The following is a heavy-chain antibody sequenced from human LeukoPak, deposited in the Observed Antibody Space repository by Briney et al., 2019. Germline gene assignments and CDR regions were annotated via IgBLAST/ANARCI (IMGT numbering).Heavy chain of an antibody. CDR1: GYTFTDYY. Sequence: ASVKVSCKASGYTFTDYYMHWVRQAPGQGLEWMGWINPNSGGTNYAQKFQGRVTMTRDTSISAAYMELSSLRSDDTAVYYCARGYCTTTSCREGHDYWGQGTLVTVSS. J-gene: IGHJ4*02. D-gene: IGHD2-2*01. V-gene: IGHV1-2*02. CDR3: ARGYCTTTSCREGHDY. CDR2: INPNSGGT.